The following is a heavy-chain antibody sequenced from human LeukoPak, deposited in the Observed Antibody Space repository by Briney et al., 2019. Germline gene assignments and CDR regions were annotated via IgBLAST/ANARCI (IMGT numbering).Heavy chain of an antibody. Sequence: SETLSLTSTVSGGSISSSSYYWSWIRQPPGKGLEWIGSIYYSGSTYYNPSLKSRVTISVDTSKNQFSLKLSSVTAADTAVYYCARQVAVNDAFDIWGQGTMVTVSS. CDR1: GGSISSSSYY. D-gene: IGHD6-19*01. V-gene: IGHV4-39*01. CDR3: ARQVAVNDAFDI. CDR2: IYYSGST. J-gene: IGHJ3*02.